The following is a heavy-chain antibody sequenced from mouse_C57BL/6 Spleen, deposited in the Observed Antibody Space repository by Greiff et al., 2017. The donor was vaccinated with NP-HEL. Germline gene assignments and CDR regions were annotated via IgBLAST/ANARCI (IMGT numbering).Heavy chain of an antibody. J-gene: IGHJ1*03. D-gene: IGHD1-1*01. CDR1: GFTFSSYA. CDR2: ISDGGSYT. V-gene: IGHV5-4*03. CDR3: ARGIYYYGSSWYFDV. Sequence: EVMLVESGGGLVKPGGSLKLSCAASGFTFSSYAMSWVRQTPEKRLEWVATISDGGSYTYYPDNVKGRFTISRDNAKNNLYLQMSHLKSEDTAMYYCARGIYYYGSSWYFDVWGTGTTVTVSS.